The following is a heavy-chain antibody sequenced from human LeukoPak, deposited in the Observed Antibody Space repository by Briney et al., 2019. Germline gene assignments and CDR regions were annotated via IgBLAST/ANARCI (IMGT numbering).Heavy chain of an antibody. D-gene: IGHD3-9*01. CDR1: GGSFSGYY. V-gene: IGHV4-34*01. J-gene: IGHJ5*02. Sequence: SETLSLTCAVYGGSFSGYYWSWIRQPPGKGLEWIGEINHSGSTNYNPSLKSRVTISVDTSKNQFSLKLSSVTAADTAVYYCARAASRRYFDWLSKGGWFDPWGQGTLVTVSS. CDR2: INHSGST. CDR3: ARAASRRYFDWLSKGGWFDP.